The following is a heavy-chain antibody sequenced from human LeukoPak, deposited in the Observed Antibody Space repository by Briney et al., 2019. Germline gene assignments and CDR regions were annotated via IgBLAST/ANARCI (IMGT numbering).Heavy chain of an antibody. D-gene: IGHD5-24*01. CDR1: GGSISSYY. CDR3: ARGDGYNSLYYYYGMDV. Sequence: SETLSLTCTVSGGSISSYYWSWIRQPPVKGLEWIGYIYYSGSTNYNPSLKSRVTISVDTSKNQFSLKLSSVTAADTAVYYCARGDGYNSLYYYYGMDVWGQGTTVTVSS. CDR2: IYYSGST. V-gene: IGHV4-59*01. J-gene: IGHJ6*02.